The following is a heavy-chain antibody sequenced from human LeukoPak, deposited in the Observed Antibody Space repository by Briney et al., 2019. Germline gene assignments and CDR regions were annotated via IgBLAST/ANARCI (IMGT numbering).Heavy chain of an antibody. Sequence: SETLSLTCTVSGGSISSSSYYWGWIRQPRGKGLEWIGSIYYSGSTYYNPSLKSRVIISLDTSKNQFSLNLRSVTAADTAVYYCAGAYSSGLFDNWGQGTLVTVSS. CDR1: GGSISSSSYY. D-gene: IGHD6-19*01. CDR2: IYYSGST. J-gene: IGHJ4*02. CDR3: AGAYSSGLFDN. V-gene: IGHV4-39*07.